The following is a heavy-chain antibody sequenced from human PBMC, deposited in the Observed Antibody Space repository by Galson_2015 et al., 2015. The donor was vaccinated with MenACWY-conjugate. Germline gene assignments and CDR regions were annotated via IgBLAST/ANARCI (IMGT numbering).Heavy chain of an antibody. CDR1: GFNFTIYW. CDR3: VALSGSSLGDY. Sequence: SLRLSCAASGFNFTIYWMHWVRQAPGKGLVWVSHISSDVVSTSYADSVKGRFSISRDNAKSTLYLQMNKLRAEDTAVYYCVALSGSSLGDYWGQGTLVTVSS. V-gene: IGHV3-74*01. J-gene: IGHJ4*02. CDR2: ISSDVVST. D-gene: IGHD1-26*01.